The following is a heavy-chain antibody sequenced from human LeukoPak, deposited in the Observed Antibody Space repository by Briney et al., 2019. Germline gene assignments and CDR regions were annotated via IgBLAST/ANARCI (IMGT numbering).Heavy chain of an antibody. CDR1: GFSLSTSGVG. J-gene: IGHJ4*02. V-gene: IGHV2-5*01. D-gene: IGHD2-2*01. Sequence: CGPTLVNPTQTLTLTCTFSGFSLSTSGVGVGWIRQPSGKALEWLALIYWNDDKRYRPSLKSRLTITKDTSKNQVVLTMTNMDPVDTATYYCAHSRPGECSSTSCLAPIDYWGQGTLVTVSS. CDR3: AHSRPGECSSTSCLAPIDY. CDR2: IYWNDDK.